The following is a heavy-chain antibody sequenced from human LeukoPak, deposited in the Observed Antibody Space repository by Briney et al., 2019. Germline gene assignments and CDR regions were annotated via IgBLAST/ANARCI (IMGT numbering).Heavy chain of an antibody. CDR3: ARDVEMATIRIKNYYMDV. V-gene: IGHV1-46*01. CDR2: INPSGGST. D-gene: IGHD5-24*01. CDR1: GYTFTSYY. J-gene: IGHJ6*03. Sequence: GASVKVSCKASGYTFTSYYMHWVRQAPGQGLEWMGIINPSGGSTSYAQKFQGRVTMTRDTSTSTVYMELSSLRSEGTAVYYCARDVEMATIRIKNYYMDVWGKGTTVTVSS.